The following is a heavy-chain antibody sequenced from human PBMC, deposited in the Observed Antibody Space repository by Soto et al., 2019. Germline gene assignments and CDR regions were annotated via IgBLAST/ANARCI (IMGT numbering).Heavy chain of an antibody. CDR1: GGSISSSSYY. D-gene: IGHD6-19*01. CDR3: ARHRIAVAGTREDFDY. J-gene: IGHJ4*02. V-gene: IGHV4-39*01. CDR2: IYYSGST. Sequence: PSETLSLTCTVSGGSISSSSYYWGWIRQPPGKGLEWIGSIYYSGSTYYNPSLKSRVTISVDTSKNQFSLKLSSVTAADTAVYYCARHRIAVAGTREDFDYWGQGTLVTVSS.